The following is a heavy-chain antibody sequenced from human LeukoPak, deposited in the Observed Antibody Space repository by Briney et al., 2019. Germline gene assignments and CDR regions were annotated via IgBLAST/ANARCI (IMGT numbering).Heavy chain of an antibody. CDR2: IYYSGST. CDR3: ARQEVYCSSTSCYARGYSYGTFFDY. CDR1: GASINSSNYY. Sequence: SETLSLTCTVSGASINSSNYYWGWIRQPPGKGLEWVGNIYYSGSTYYNPSLKSRVTISVDTSKNQFSLKLSSVTAADTAVYYCARQEVYCSSTSCYARGYSYGTFFDYWGQGTLVTVSS. J-gene: IGHJ4*02. V-gene: IGHV4-39*01. D-gene: IGHD2-2*01.